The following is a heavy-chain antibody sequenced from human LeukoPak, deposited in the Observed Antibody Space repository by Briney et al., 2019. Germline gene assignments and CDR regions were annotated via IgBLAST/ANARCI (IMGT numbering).Heavy chain of an antibody. J-gene: IGHJ4*02. V-gene: IGHV3-48*02. CDR3: ARGASYYDSSGQGLMGV. CDR1: GFTFSSYS. CDR2: ISSSSSTI. Sequence: GGSLRLSCAASGFTFSSYSMNWVRQAPGKGLEWVSYISSSSSTIYYADSVKGRFTISRDNAKNSLYLQMNSLRDEDTAVYYCARGASYYDSSGQGLMGVWGQGTLVTVSS. D-gene: IGHD3-22*01.